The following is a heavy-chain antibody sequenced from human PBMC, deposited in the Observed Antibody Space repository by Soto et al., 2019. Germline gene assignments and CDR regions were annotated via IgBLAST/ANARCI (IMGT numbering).Heavy chain of an antibody. CDR2: IYNSGST. CDR1: GFSVNANY. CDR3: ARGGYSSGWYHGAFDV. J-gene: IGHJ3*01. V-gene: IGHV3-53*04. D-gene: IGHD6-19*01. Sequence: EVHLEESGGDLVQPGGSLRLSCAASGFSVNANYMTWVRQAPGKGLEWVSIIYNSGSTFYADSVKGRFTISRLTSKNTLFLQMNNLRPEDTAVYYCARGGYSSGWYHGAFDVWGQGTMVTVSS.